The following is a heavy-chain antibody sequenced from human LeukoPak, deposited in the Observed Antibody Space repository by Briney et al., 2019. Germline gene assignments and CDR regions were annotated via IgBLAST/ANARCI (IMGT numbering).Heavy chain of an antibody. CDR3: ARDRTRTGYSSGWYHDY. V-gene: IGHV1-2*02. CDR1: GYTFTGYY. D-gene: IGHD6-19*01. J-gene: IGHJ4*02. CDR2: INPNSGGT. Sequence: ASVKVSCKASGYTFTGYYMHWVRQAPGQGLEWMGWINPNSGGTNYAQKFQGRVTMTRDTSISTAYMELTRLRSDDTAVYYCARDRTRTGYSSGWYHDYWGQGTLVTVSS.